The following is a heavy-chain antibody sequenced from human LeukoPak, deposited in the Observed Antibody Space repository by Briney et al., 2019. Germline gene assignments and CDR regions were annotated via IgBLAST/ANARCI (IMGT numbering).Heavy chain of an antibody. CDR1: GFTFSSNG. J-gene: IGHJ4*02. Sequence: GGSLRLSCAASGFTFSSNGMSWVRQAPGKGLEWVGRIKSKTDGGTIDYAAVVKGRFTISRDDSKNTLYLQMDSLKTEDTAVYYCTTTTTVTTDHWGQGTLVTVSS. CDR3: TTTTTVTTDH. CDR2: IKSKTDGGTI. D-gene: IGHD4-17*01. V-gene: IGHV3-15*01.